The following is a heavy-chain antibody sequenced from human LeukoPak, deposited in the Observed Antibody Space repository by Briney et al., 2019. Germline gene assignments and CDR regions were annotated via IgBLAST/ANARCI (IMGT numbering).Heavy chain of an antibody. D-gene: IGHD3-22*01. J-gene: IGHJ4*02. CDR3: AREGDYYDSSGYYYEGYYFDY. CDR2: IYHSGST. Sequence: PSETLSLTCAVSGYSISSGYYWGWIRQPPGKGLEWIGSIYHSGSTYYNPSLKSRVTISVDTSKNQFSLKLSSVTAADTAVYYCAREGDYYDSSGYYYEGYYFDYWGQGTLVTVSS. V-gene: IGHV4-38-2*02. CDR1: GYSISSGYY.